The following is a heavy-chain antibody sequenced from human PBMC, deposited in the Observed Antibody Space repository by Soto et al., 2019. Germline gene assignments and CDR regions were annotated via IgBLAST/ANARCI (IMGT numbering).Heavy chain of an antibody. J-gene: IGHJ4*02. V-gene: IGHV4-34*01. Sequence: SETLSLTCAVYGGSFSGYYWSWIRQPPGKGLEWIGEINHSGSTNYNPSLKSRVTISVDTSKNQFSLKLSSVTAADTAVYYCASAGGTNGVCYVHWGQGTLVTVSS. CDR3: ASAGGTNGVCYVH. D-gene: IGHD2-8*01. CDR2: INHSGST. CDR1: GGSFSGYY.